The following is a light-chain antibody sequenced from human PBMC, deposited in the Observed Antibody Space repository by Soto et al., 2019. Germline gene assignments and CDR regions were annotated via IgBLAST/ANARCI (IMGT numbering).Light chain of an antibody. CDR2: GAS. V-gene: IGKV3-20*01. CDR1: QSVSSR. J-gene: IGKJ5*01. CDR3: QQYGSSPIN. Sequence: IVLTQSPGTLSLSPGERATLSCRASQSVSSRLAWYQQKPGQAPRLLISGASSRATGIPDRFSGSGSATDFTLTISRLEPEDFALYYCQQYGSSPINFGQGTRLEIK.